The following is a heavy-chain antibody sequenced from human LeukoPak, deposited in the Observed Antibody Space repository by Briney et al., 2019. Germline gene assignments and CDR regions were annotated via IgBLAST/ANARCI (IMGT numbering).Heavy chain of an antibody. Sequence: PSETLSLTCAVSGYSISSGYYWGWIRQPPGKGLEWIGFIYHSGSTYYNPSLKSRVTISADTSKNQFSLKLASVTAADTSVYFCARVGYCTNGVCYNWFDPWGQGTLVTVSS. CDR1: GYSISSGYY. CDR3: ARVGYCTNGVCYNWFDP. D-gene: IGHD2-8*01. CDR2: IYHSGST. J-gene: IGHJ5*02. V-gene: IGHV4-38-2*01.